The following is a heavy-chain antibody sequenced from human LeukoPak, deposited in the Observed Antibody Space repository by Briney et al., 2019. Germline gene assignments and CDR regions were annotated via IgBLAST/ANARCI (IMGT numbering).Heavy chain of an antibody. D-gene: IGHD5-12*01. CDR2: INQSGST. J-gene: IGHJ3*02. V-gene: IGHV4-34*01. CDR1: GGSFSGYY. Sequence: SETLSLTCAVYGGSFSGYYWSWIRQPPGKGLEWIGEINQSGSTNYNPSLKSRVTISVDTSKNQFSLKLSSVTAADTAVYYCARGLWLSLGAFDIWGQGTMVTVSS. CDR3: ARGLWLSLGAFDI.